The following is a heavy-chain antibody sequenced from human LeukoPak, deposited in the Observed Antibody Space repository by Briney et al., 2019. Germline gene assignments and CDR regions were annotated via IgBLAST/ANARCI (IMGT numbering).Heavy chain of an antibody. D-gene: IGHD3-10*01. CDR1: GGSLSSGDYY. CDR2: IYYNGST. V-gene: IGHV4-30-4*08. CDR3: ARTSLGGAWFDP. J-gene: IGHJ5*02. Sequence: PSETLSLTCTVSGGSLSSGDYYWSWIRQPPGKGLEWIGYIYYNGSTYYHPSLKSRVTISVDTSKNPFSLKLSSVTAAHTAVYYCARTSLGGAWFDPWGQGTLVTVSS.